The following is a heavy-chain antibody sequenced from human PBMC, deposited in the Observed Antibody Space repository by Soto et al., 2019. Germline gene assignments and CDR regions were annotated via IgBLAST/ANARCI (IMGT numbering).Heavy chain of an antibody. V-gene: IGHV3-33*01. D-gene: IGHD5-18*01. J-gene: IGHJ4*02. CDR1: GFTFSSYG. CDR3: ARDKAMGQIDY. CDR2: IWYDGSNK. Sequence: GGSLRLSCAASGFTFSSYGMHWVRQAPGKGLEWVAVIWYDGSNKYYADSVKGRFTISRDNSKNTLYLQMNSLRAEDTAVYYCARDKAMGQIDYWGQGTLVTVSS.